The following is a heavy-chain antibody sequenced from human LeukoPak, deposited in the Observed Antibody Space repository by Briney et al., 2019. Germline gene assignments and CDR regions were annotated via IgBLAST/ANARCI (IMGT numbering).Heavy chain of an antibody. J-gene: IGHJ4*02. CDR3: AKDPRTGTRYFDY. Sequence: GGSLRLSCAASGFTFSSYSMTWVRQAPGKGLEWVSAISGSGGSTYYADSVKGRFTISRDNSKNTLYLQMNSLRAEDTAVYYCAKDPRTGTRYFDYWGQGTLVTVSS. CDR1: GFTFSSYS. V-gene: IGHV3-23*01. D-gene: IGHD1-1*01. CDR2: ISGSGGST.